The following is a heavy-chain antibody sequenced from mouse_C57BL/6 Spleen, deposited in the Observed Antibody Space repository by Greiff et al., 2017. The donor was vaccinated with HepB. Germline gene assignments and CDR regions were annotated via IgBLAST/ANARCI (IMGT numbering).Heavy chain of an antibody. V-gene: IGHV10-1*01. D-gene: IGHD1-1*02. CDR1: GFSFNTYA. CDR3: VRQVAPYAMDY. CDR2: IRSKSNNYAT. J-gene: IGHJ4*01. Sequence: EVQLQQSGGGLVQPKGSLKLSCAASGFSFNTYAMNWVRQAPGKGLEWVARIRSKSNNYATYYADSVKDRFTISRDDSESMLYLQMNNLKTEDTAMYYCVRQVAPYAMDYWGQGTSVTVSS.